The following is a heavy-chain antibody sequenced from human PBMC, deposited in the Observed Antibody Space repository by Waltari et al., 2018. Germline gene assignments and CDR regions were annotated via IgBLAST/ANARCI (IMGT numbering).Heavy chain of an antibody. Sequence: QVQLQESGPGLVKPSETLSLTCTVSGGSISRHSWSWIRQPPGKGLEWIGYIYYSGSTNYNPSLKSRVTISVDTSKNQFSLKLSSVTAADTAVYYCARDIDGGGKCDYWGQGTLVTVSS. V-gene: IGHV4-59*11. CDR1: GGSISRHS. CDR3: ARDIDGGGKCDY. CDR2: IYYSGST. J-gene: IGHJ4*02. D-gene: IGHD1-26*01.